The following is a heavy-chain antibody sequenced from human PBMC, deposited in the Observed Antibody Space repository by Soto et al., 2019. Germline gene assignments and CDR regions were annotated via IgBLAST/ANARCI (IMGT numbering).Heavy chain of an antibody. CDR3: TRGLDSSGYVGY. CDR2: IRSKAYGGTT. Sequence: PGGSLRLSCTASGFTFGDYAMRWVRHAPGKGLEWVGFIRSKAYGGTTEYAASVKGRFTISRDDSKSIAYLQMNSLKTEDTAVYYCTRGLDSSGYVGYWGQGTLVTVSS. CDR1: GFTFGDYA. V-gene: IGHV3-49*04. J-gene: IGHJ4*02. D-gene: IGHD3-22*01.